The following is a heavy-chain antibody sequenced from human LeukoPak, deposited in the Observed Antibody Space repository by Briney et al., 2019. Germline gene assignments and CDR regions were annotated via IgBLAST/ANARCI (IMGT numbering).Heavy chain of an antibody. Sequence: SETLSLTCTVSGYSISSGYYWGWIRQPPGKGLEWIGSIYHSGSTYYNPSLKSRVTISVDTSKNQFSLKLSSVTAADTAVYYCARLTGYSSESWFDPWGQGTLVTVSS. CDR1: GYSISSGYY. J-gene: IGHJ5*02. D-gene: IGHD3-9*01. V-gene: IGHV4-38-2*02. CDR3: ARLTGYSSESWFDP. CDR2: IYHSGST.